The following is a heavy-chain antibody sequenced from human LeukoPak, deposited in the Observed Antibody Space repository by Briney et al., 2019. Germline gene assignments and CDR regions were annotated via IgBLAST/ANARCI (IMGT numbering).Heavy chain of an antibody. V-gene: IGHV1-2*02. CDR2: INPNSGGT. CDR1: GYTFTGYY. D-gene: IGHD6-19*01. CDR3: ARDENPNSSGWYVVDY. Sequence: GASVKVSCKASGYTFTGYYMHWVRRAPGQGVEWMGWINPNSGGTNYAQKFQGRVTMTRDTSISTAYMELSRLRSDDTAVYYCARDENPNSSGWYVVDYWGQGTLVTVSS. J-gene: IGHJ4*02.